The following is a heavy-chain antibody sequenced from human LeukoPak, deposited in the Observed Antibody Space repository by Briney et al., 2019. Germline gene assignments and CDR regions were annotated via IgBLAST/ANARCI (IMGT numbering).Heavy chain of an antibody. CDR3: ARTIDYYGAGSTRGYFAY. CDR1: GFTFSSYA. CDR2: ISGGGGST. Sequence: GGSLRLSCAASGFTFSSYAMSWVRQAPGKGLEWVSDISGGGGSTYYADSVKGRFTISRDNSKNTLYLQMNSLRAEDTAVYYCARTIDYYGAGSTRGYFAYWGQGTLVTVSS. D-gene: IGHD3-10*01. J-gene: IGHJ4*02. V-gene: IGHV3-23*01.